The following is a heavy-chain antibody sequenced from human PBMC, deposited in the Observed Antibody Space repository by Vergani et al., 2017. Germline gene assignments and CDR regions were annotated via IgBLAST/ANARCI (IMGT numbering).Heavy chain of an antibody. D-gene: IGHD5-12*01. CDR3: TKGSRGYTGYFFDY. J-gene: IGHJ4*02. V-gene: IGHV3-23*01. CDR2: VSGSSATP. CDR1: GFSFPGYA. Sequence: EVQLLESRGGLVQPGGSLRLSCEASGFSFPGYAMSWVRQAPGKGLEWVSSVSGSSATPYYADSVKGRFIISRDNSKNTLHLQMNSLRADDTAVYYCTKGSRGYTGYFFDYWGQGTLATVSS.